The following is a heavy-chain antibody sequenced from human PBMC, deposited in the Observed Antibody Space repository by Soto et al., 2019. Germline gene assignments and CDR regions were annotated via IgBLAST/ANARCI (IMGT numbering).Heavy chain of an antibody. CDR3: VNTDKEGAFDA. D-gene: IGHD3-9*01. J-gene: IGHJ3*01. CDR2: ITYEGSNK. V-gene: IGHV3-30*18. CDR1: GLTFSRYG. Sequence: QVQVVESGGGVVQPGRSLRLSCAASGLTFSRYGIHWVRQAPGKGLDWVAVITYEGSNKYYADSVKGRFTISRDNSKNALYLEMNSLRAEDTALYYCVNTDKEGAFDAWGQGTMVTVSS.